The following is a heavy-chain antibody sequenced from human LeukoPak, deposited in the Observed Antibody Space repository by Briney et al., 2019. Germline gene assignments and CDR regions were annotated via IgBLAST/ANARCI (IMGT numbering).Heavy chain of an antibody. J-gene: IGHJ4*02. CDR2: IYWDDDK. V-gene: IGHV2-5*02. CDR3: ALSLGATTVREFDY. CDR1: GFSLSTSGVG. D-gene: IGHD1-26*01. Sequence: SGPTLVKPTQTLTLTCTFSGFSLSTSGVGVGWIRQPPGKALEWLALIYWDDDKRCSPSLKSRLTITKDTSKNQVVLTMTNMDPVDTATYYCALSLGATTVREFDYWGQGTLVTVSS.